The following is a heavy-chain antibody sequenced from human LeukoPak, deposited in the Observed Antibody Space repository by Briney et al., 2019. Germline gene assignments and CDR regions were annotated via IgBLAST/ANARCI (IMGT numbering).Heavy chain of an antibody. CDR2: IKSKTDGETT. J-gene: IGHJ3*02. Sequence: GGSLTLSCVASGLTFSNAWMSWVRQAPGKGLEWVGRIKSKTDGETTDYAAPVKGRFTISRGDSKNTLYLQMNRLNIGDTAVYYCITDPWAWAPIWGQGTMVTVSS. V-gene: IGHV3-15*01. D-gene: IGHD1-26*01. CDR3: ITDPWAWAPI. CDR1: GLTFSNAW.